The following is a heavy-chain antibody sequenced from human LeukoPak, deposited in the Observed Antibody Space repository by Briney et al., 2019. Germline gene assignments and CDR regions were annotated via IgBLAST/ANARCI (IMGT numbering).Heavy chain of an antibody. CDR2: FDPEDGET. Sequence: GASVKVSCKVSGYSVMELSMHWVRQAPGKGLEWMGGFDPEDGETIYAQKFQGRVTMTEDTSTDTAYMELSSLRSEDTAVYYCATAIFYGGRTLGIYYFDYWGQGTLVTVSS. J-gene: IGHJ4*02. D-gene: IGHD4-23*01. V-gene: IGHV1-24*01. CDR3: ATAIFYGGRTLGIYYFDY. CDR1: GYSVMELS.